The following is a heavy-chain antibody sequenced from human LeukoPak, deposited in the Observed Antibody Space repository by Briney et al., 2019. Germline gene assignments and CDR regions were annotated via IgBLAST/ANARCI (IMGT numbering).Heavy chain of an antibody. D-gene: IGHD1-26*01. CDR2: IYPGDSDT. CDR1: GYSFSSYW. J-gene: IGHJ4*02. CDR3: ARRVPGGWEPFDY. V-gene: IGHV5-51*01. Sequence: GESLKISCKGSGYSFSSYWIGWVRQMPGKGLEGMGLIYPGDSDTRYSPSFQGQVTISADKSISIAYLQWSSLKASDSAMYYCARRVPGGWEPFDYWGQGTLVTVSS.